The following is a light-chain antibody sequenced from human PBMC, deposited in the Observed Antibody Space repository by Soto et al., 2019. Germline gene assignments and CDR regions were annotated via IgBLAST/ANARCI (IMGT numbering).Light chain of an antibody. CDR1: ESVGSY. CDR2: DTS. CDR3: QQGGNRPPRT. Sequence: EVVLTQSPATLSLSPGESATLSCRASESVGSYLAWYQQRPDQAPRLVIYDTSTRATGIADRFSGSGSGTDFTLTISSLEAEDFAVYYCQQGGNRPPRTFGQGTKVEIK. V-gene: IGKV3-11*01. J-gene: IGKJ1*01.